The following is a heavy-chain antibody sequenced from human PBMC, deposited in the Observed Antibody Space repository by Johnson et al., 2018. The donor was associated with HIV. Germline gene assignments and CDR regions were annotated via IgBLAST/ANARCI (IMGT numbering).Heavy chain of an antibody. CDR2: ISYDGSNK. CDR3: ARGPPYYDSSGGYAFDI. Sequence: QVQLVESGGGVVQPGRSLRLSCAASGFTFSSYAMHWVRQAPGKGLEWVAVISYDGSNKYYADSVKGRFTISRENAKNSLYLQMNSLRAGDTAVYYCARGPPYYDSSGGYAFDIWGQGTVVAVSS. J-gene: IGHJ3*02. CDR1: GFTFSSYA. D-gene: IGHD3-22*01. V-gene: IGHV3-30*14.